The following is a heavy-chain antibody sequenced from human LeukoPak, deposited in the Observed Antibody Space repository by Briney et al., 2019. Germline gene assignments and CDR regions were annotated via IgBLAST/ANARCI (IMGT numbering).Heavy chain of an antibody. CDR2: INWNGGST. CDR3: ARTPGGDDILTGYYAPDYFDY. Sequence: GRSLRLSCAASGFTFSSYGMNWVSQAPGKGLEWVSGINWNGGSTDYADSVKGRFTISRDNAKNSLYLQMNSLRAEDTALYYCARTPGGDDILTGYYAPDYFDYWGQGTLVTVSS. D-gene: IGHD3-9*01. J-gene: IGHJ4*02. CDR1: GFTFSSYG. V-gene: IGHV3-20*04.